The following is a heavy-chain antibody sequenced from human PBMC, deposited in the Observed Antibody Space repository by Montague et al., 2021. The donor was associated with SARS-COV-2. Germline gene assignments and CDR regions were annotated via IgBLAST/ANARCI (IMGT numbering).Heavy chain of an antibody. V-gene: IGHV2-70*11. CDR3: ARGPSDTYYYNGMDV. CDR1: GFSLSTSGMC. Sequence: PALVKPTQTLTLTCTFSGFSLSTSGMCMTWIRQPSGKALEWLARIDWDGDKYYNTSLKSRLTISKDTSKNLVVLTMTNMDPVDTATYYCARGPSDTYYYNGMDVWGRGTTVTVSS. J-gene: IGHJ6*02. CDR2: IDWDGDK.